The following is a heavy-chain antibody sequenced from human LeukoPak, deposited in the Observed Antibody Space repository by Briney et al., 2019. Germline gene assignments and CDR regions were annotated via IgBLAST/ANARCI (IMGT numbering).Heavy chain of an antibody. CDR2: ISSSGSTI. D-gene: IGHD2-15*01. J-gene: IGHJ4*02. CDR3: ARDSGDCSGGSCYRLYYFDY. Sequence: SGGSLRLSCAASGFTFSDYYMSWIRQAPGKGLEWVSYISSSGSTIYYADSVKGQFTISRDNAKNSLYLQMNSLRAEDTAVYYCARDSGDCSGGSCYRLYYFDYWGQGTLVTVSS. CDR1: GFTFSDYY. V-gene: IGHV3-11*01.